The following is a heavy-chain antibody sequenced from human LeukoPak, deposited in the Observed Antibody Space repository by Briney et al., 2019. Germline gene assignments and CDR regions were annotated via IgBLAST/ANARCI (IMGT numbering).Heavy chain of an antibody. V-gene: IGHV4-61*02. CDR3: ARQRELRVFDY. D-gene: IGHD1-26*01. CDR2: IYTSGST. Sequence: SETLSLTCTVSGGSISSGSYYWSWIRQPAGKGLEWIGRIYTSGSTNYNPSLKSRVTISVDTSKNQFSLKLSSVTAADTAVYYCARQRELRVFDYWGQGTLVTVSS. J-gene: IGHJ4*02. CDR1: GGSISSGSYY.